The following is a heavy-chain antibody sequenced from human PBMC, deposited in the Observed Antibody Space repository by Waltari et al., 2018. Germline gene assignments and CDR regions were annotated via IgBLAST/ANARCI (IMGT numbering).Heavy chain of an antibody. Sequence: QVQLQQWGAGLLKPSETLSLTCAVYGGSFSGYYWSWIRQPPGKGLEWIGEINHSGSTNYNPSLKSRVTISVDTSKNQFSLKLSSVTAADTAVYYCASGGSSWYGGRYWGQGTLVTVSS. CDR2: INHSGST. CDR3: ASGGSSWYGGRY. D-gene: IGHD6-13*01. CDR1: GGSFSGYY. V-gene: IGHV4-34*01. J-gene: IGHJ4*02.